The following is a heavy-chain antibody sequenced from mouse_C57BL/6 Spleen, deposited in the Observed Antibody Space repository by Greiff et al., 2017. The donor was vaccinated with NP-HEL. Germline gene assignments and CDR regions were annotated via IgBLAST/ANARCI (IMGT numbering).Heavy chain of an antibody. CDR2: INPSSGYT. J-gene: IGHJ3*01. V-gene: IGHV1-7*01. Sequence: QVQLQQSGAELAKPGASVKLSCKASGYTFTSYWMHWVKQRPGQGLEWIGYINPSSGYTKYNQKFKDKATLTADKSSSTAYMQLSSLTYEDSAVYYCARVPLLDYAWFAYWGQGTLVTVSA. D-gene: IGHD2-4*01. CDR1: GYTFTSYW. CDR3: ARVPLLDYAWFAY.